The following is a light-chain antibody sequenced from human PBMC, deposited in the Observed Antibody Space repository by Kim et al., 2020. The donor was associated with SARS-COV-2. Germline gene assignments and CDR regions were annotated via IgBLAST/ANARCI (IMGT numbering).Light chain of an antibody. CDR1: SLRRFY. CDR3: NSRDRPYNPWL. Sequence: SSELTQDPAVSVALGQTVRITCQGDSLRRFYASWYQQKPGQAPVLVIYGKTNRPSGIPDRFSGSSSGHTASLTITGAQAEDEADYYCNSRDRPYNPWLFG. CDR2: GKT. J-gene: IGLJ3*02. V-gene: IGLV3-19*01.